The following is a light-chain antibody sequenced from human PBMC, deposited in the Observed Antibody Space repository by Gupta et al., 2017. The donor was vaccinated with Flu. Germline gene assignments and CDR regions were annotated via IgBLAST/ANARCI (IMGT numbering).Light chain of an antibody. V-gene: IGKV1-9*01. CDR1: QGIASN. CDR3: QHLNGFPRT. Sequence: GDGVTITCRASQGIASNLAWYQQKPGKAPKLLIFAASHLQSGVPSRFSGSGSGTDFTLTVSSLQPEDFATYYCQHLNGFPRTFGQGTKVEVE. CDR2: AAS. J-gene: IGKJ1*01.